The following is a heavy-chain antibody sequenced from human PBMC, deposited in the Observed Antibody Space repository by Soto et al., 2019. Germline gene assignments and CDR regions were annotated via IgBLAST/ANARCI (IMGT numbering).Heavy chain of an antibody. CDR1: GGSISSYY. D-gene: IGHD3-16*01. J-gene: IGHJ4*02. CDR2: IYYSGST. Sequence: PSETLSLTCSVSGGSISSYYWSWIRQPPGKGLEWIGYIYYSGSTNYNPSLKSRVTISVDTSKNQFSLKLSSVTAADTAVYYCARALGVAIDYWGQGTRVTVSS. V-gene: IGHV4-59*01. CDR3: ARALGVAIDY.